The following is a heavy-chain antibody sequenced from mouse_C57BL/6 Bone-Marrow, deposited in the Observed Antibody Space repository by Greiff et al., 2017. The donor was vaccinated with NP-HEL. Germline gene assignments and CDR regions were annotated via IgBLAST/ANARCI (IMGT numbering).Heavy chain of an antibody. V-gene: IGHV1-64*01. CDR2: IHPNSGST. CDR3: ARSTMVTTKGRSDY. D-gene: IGHD2-2*01. J-gene: IGHJ2*01. Sequence: QVQLQQPGAELVKPGASVKLSCKASGYTFTSYWMHWVKQRPGQGLEWIGMIHPNSGSTNYNEKFKSKATLTVDKSSSTAYMQLSSLTSEDSAIYYCARSTMVTTKGRSDYWGQGTTLTVSS. CDR1: GYTFTSYW.